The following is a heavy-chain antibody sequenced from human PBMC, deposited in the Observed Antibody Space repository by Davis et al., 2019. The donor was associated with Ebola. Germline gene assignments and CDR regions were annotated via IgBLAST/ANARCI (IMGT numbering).Heavy chain of an antibody. J-gene: IGHJ3*01. CDR2: LNPNSGDT. Sequence: AASVKVSCKASGYTFSGSYMHWVRQAPGQGLEWMGRLNPNSGDTKYAQKFQGRVTMTRDTSISTAYMELRRLTSDDTAVYYCARDWQGASDVWGQGTMVTVSS. CDR3: ARDWQGASDV. V-gene: IGHV1-2*06. CDR1: GYTFSGSY.